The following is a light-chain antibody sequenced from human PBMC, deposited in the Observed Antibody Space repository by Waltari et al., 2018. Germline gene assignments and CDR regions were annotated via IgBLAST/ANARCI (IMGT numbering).Light chain of an antibody. J-gene: IGLJ2*01. CDR2: DVS. V-gene: IGLV2-14*03. CDR1: SNDIGSYNY. CDR3: SSYTSSGTLV. Sequence: QSALTQPASVSGSPGQSITISCSGTSNDIGSYNYISWYQQHPGRAPKLMIYDVSDRPSGLSDPFSGSKSGNTASLSISGLQAEDEADYYCSSYTSSGTLVFGGGTKLTVL.